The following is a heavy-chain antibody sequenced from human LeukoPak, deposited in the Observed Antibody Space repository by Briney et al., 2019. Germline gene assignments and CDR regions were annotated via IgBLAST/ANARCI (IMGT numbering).Heavy chain of an antibody. D-gene: IGHD3-22*01. V-gene: IGHV4-59*06. Sequence: PSETLSLTCTVSGGSISSYSWSWIRQHPGKGLEWIGYIYYSGSTYYNPSLKSRVTISVDTSKNQFSLKLSSVTAADTAVYYCARVDSSGPKVDYWGQGTLVTVSS. CDR3: ARVDSSGPKVDY. CDR1: GGSISSYS. J-gene: IGHJ4*02. CDR2: IYYSGST.